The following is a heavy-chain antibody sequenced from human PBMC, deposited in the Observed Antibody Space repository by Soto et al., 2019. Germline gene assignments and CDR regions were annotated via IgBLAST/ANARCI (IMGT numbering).Heavy chain of an antibody. J-gene: IGHJ6*02. D-gene: IGHD2-2*01. CDR1: GFTFTSSA. CDR3: AATEEEVPAASHYYYYYGMDV. V-gene: IGHV1-58*01. Sequence: QMQLVQSGPEVKKPGTSVKVSCKASGFTFTSSAVQWVRQARGQRLEWIGWIVVGSGNTNYAQKFQERVTITRDMSTSTGYLELSSLRSEDTAVYYCAATEEEVPAASHYYYYYGMDVWGQGTTVTVSS. CDR2: IVVGSGNT.